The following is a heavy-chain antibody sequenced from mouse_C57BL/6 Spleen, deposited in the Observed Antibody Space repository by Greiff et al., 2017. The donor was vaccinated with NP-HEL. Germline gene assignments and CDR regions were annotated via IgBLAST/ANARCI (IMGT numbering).Heavy chain of an antibody. CDR1: GFNIKDDY. D-gene: IGHD6-1*01. CDR2: IDPENGDT. J-gene: IGHJ3*01. CDR3: TLQAWFAY. V-gene: IGHV14-4*01. Sequence: EVQLQQSGAELVRPGASVKLSCTASGFNIKDDYMHWVKQRPEQGLEWIGWIDPENGDTEYASKFQGKATITADTSSTTAYLQLSSLTAEDTAVYYCTLQAWFAYWGQGTLVTVSA.